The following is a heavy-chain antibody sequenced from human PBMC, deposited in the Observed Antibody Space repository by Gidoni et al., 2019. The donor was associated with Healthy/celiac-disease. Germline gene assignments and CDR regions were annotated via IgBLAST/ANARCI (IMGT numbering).Heavy chain of an antibody. CDR3: ARDPLKVDYGVYQG. V-gene: IGHV1-69*04. CDR2: IIPILGIA. J-gene: IGHJ4*02. Sequence: QVQLVQSGAEVKKPGSSVKVSCKASGGTFSSYAISWVRQAPGQGLEWMGRIIPILGIANYAQKFQGRVTITADKSTSTAYMELSSLRSEDTAVYYCARDPLKVDYGVYQGWGQGTLVTVSS. CDR1: GGTFSSYA. D-gene: IGHD4-17*01.